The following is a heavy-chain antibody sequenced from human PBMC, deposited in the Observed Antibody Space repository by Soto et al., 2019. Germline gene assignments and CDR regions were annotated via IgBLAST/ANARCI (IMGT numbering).Heavy chain of an antibody. D-gene: IGHD2-2*01. CDR1: GFTFSYYT. Sequence: EVQLSESGGGLVQPGGSLRLSCAASGFTFSYYTMSWVRQAPGKGLEWVSGISGSGDTIYYADSVKGRSTISRDNSKNTLYLKMNSLRADETPVYYCADPVPAATHYDYYDMDVWGQGTTVTVSS. CDR3: ADPVPAATHYDYYDMDV. CDR2: ISGSGDTI. J-gene: IGHJ6*02. V-gene: IGHV3-23*01.